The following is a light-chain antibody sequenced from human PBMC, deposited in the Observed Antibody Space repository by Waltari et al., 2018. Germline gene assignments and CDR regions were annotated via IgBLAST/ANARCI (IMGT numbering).Light chain of an antibody. CDR2: GAS. V-gene: IGKV1-39*01. Sequence: DIQMTQTPSSLSASVGDTLTIPCRASQAIITSLNWYQQKPGKAPKLLIYGASNLQGGVPSRFTGSGSATDFTLTISSLQPEDFATYYCQQSFRSPWTFGQGTKVEIK. J-gene: IGKJ1*01. CDR3: QQSFRSPWT. CDR1: QAIITS.